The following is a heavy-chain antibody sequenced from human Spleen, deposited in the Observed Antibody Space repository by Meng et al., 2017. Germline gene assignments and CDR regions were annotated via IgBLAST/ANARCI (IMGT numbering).Heavy chain of an antibody. D-gene: IGHD3-22*01. CDR3: AIQMGFYYDSSGYYGY. CDR2: ISSSSTYI. V-gene: IGHV3-21*04. CDR1: GFTFSSYS. J-gene: IGHJ4*02. Sequence: GESLKISCAASGFTFSSYSMNWVRQAPGKGLEWVSSISSSSTYIYYADSMKGRFTISRDNAKNSLYLQMNSLRAEDTAVYYCAIQMGFYYDSSGYYGYWGQGTLVTVSS.